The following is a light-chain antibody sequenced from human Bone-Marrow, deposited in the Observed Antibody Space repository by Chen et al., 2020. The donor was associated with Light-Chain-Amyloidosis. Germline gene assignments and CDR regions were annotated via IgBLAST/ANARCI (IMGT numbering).Light chain of an antibody. CDR2: RDT. Sequence: SYELTQPPSVSVSPGQTARITCSGDDLPTQYAYWYQQKPGQAPVLVIHRDTERPSASFYQFSGSSSETTATLTISGVQAEDEADYHCQSADSSGTYEVIFGGGTKLTVL. CDR3: QSADSSGTYEVI. J-gene: IGLJ2*01. V-gene: IGLV3-25*03. CDR1: DLPTQY.